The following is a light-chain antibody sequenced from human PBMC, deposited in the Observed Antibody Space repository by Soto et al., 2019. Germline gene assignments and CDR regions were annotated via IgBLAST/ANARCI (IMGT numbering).Light chain of an antibody. CDR3: QQYQTWPFP. CDR1: QRVSSH. J-gene: IGKJ2*01. Sequence: EIVMTQSPATLSVSPGEGATLSCRANQRVSSHLAWYQHKPGQAPRLLIHAASTSAPGIPARFSGSGSGTEFTLTISSLQSEDFAVYYCQQYQTWPFPFGQGTKVEIK. CDR2: AAS. V-gene: IGKV3-15*01.